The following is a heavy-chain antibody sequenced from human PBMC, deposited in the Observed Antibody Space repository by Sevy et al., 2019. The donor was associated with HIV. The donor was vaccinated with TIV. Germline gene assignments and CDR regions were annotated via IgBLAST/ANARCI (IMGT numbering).Heavy chain of an antibody. CDR1: GFTFSSYD. J-gene: IGHJ3*02. Sequence: GGSLRLSCAASGFTFSSYDMHWVRQAPGKGLEWVAVISYDGSNKYYADSVKGRFTISRDNSKNTLYLQMNSLRAEDTAVYYCARDEEVGARGGAFDIWGQGTMVTVSS. D-gene: IGHD1-26*01. V-gene: IGHV3-30-3*01. CDR2: ISYDGSNK. CDR3: ARDEEVGARGGAFDI.